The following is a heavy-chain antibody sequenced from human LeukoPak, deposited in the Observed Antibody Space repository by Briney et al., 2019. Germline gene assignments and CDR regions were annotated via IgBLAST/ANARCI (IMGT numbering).Heavy chain of an antibody. CDR1: GYTFTGYY. CDR2: INPNTGDT. Sequence: ASVKVSCKASGYTFTGYYLHWVRQAPGQGLEWMGWINPNTGDTNYAQKFLGRVTMTRDTSISTVYMELSRLRSDDTAVYYCASSLWWGGKNWFDPWGQGTLVTVSS. J-gene: IGHJ5*02. V-gene: IGHV1-2*02. D-gene: IGHD2-15*01. CDR3: ASSLWWGGKNWFDP.